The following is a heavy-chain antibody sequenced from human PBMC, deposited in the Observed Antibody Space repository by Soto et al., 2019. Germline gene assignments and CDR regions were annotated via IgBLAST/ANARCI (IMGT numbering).Heavy chain of an antibody. Sequence: GGSLRLSCAASGFTFSSYAMSWVRQAPGKGLEWVSAISGSGGSTYYADSVKGRFTISRDNSKNTLYLQMNSLRAEDTAVYYCAKLVFQVDDFWSGQYYFDYWGQGTLVTVSS. CDR2: ISGSGGST. CDR1: GFTFSSYA. D-gene: IGHD3-3*01. CDR3: AKLVFQVDDFWSGQYYFDY. J-gene: IGHJ4*02. V-gene: IGHV3-23*01.